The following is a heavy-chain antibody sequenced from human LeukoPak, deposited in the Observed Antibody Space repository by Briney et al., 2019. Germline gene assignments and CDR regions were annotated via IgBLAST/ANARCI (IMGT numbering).Heavy chain of an antibody. V-gene: IGHV3-11*04. CDR2: ISSSGSTI. CDR3: ARGLTTYYYYYMDV. D-gene: IGHD4-11*01. Sequence: PGGSLRLSCAASGFTFSDYYMSWIRQAPGKGLEWVSYISSSGSTIYYADSVKVRFTISRDNAKNSLYLQMNSLRAEDTAVYYCARGLTTYYYYYMDVWGKGTTVTVSS. CDR1: GFTFSDYY. J-gene: IGHJ6*03.